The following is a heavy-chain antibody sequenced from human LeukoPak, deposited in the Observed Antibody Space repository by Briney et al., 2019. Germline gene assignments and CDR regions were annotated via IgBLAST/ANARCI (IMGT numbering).Heavy chain of an antibody. J-gene: IGHJ6*04. CDR3: ARKGDV. CDR2: ICHNGNT. CDR1: GYSITTGYC. V-gene: IGHV4-38-2*02. Sequence: SETLSLTCTVSGYSITTGYCWAWMRQPPGKGLGWIGTICHNGNTYYNPSLKSRITLSLHTSKNQFSLKLSSVTAADTAVYYCARKGDVWGKGTTVTVSS.